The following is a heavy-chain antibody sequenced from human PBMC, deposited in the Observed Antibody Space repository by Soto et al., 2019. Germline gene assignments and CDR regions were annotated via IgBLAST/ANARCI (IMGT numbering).Heavy chain of an antibody. CDR3: ARRASGSGRHFDN. Sequence: QVQLQESGPGLVKPSETLSLTCTVSGDSISTYYWNWIRQPAGKALEWIGRIYTSGATNYNPSLRSRVTMSVDTSKNQFSLELSCVTAADTAVYYCARRASGSGRHFDNWGQGTLVTVSS. CDR1: GDSISTYY. J-gene: IGHJ4*02. CDR2: IYTSGAT. V-gene: IGHV4-4*07. D-gene: IGHD3-10*01.